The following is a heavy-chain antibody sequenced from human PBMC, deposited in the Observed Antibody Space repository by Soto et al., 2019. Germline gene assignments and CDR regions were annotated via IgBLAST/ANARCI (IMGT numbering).Heavy chain of an antibody. CDR3: ARDRSDIAQRGGMDV. Sequence: VASVRVSCKASGVTFSSYAIGWVRQAPGQGLEWMGGIIPIFGTANYAQKFQGRVTITADESTSTAYMELSSLRSEDTAVYYCARDRSDIAQRGGMDVWGQGTTVTVSS. V-gene: IGHV1-69*13. CDR1: GVTFSSYA. D-gene: IGHD2-15*01. CDR2: IIPIFGTA. J-gene: IGHJ6*02.